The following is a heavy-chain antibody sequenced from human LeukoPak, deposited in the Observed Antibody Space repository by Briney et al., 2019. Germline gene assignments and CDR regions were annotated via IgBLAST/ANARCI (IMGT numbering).Heavy chain of an antibody. CDR3: ARSHSGSYDDAFDI. D-gene: IGHD1-26*01. CDR1: GFSLSTSGMC. J-gene: IGHJ3*02. Sequence: SGPTLVNPTQTLTLTCTFSGFSLSTSGMCVSWIRQPPGKALEWLARIDWDDYKYYSTSLKTRLTISKDTSKNQVVLTMTNMDPVDTATYYCARSHSGSYDDAFDIWGQGTMVTVSS. V-gene: IGHV2-70*11. CDR2: IDWDDYK.